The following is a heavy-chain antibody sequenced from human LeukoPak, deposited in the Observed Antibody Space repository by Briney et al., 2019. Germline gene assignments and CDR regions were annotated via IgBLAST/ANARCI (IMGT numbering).Heavy chain of an antibody. CDR3: AVKWLQFWGLDY. Sequence: ASVKVSCKASGGTFSSYAISWVRQAPGQGLEWMGGIIPIFGTANYAQKFQGRVTITTDESTSTAYMELSSLRSEDTAVYYCAVKWLQFWGLDYWGQGTLVTVSS. D-gene: IGHD5-24*01. J-gene: IGHJ4*02. CDR2: IIPIFGTA. CDR1: GGTFSSYA. V-gene: IGHV1-69*05.